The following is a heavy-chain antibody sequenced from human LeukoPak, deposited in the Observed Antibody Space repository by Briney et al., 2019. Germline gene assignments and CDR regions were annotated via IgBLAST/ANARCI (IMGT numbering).Heavy chain of an antibody. CDR3: ARAAPGNTALDY. V-gene: IGHV3-74*01. D-gene: IGHD5-18*01. CDR2: INSERSST. J-gene: IGHJ4*02. CDR1: GFPFSIYW. Sequence: GGSLVLSFEASGFPFSIYWMHWVRKPPGQGLVWFSRINSERSSTRYADSVKGRFTISRDNAQNPLYLQMNSLRVEDTALYYCARAAPGNTALDYWGQGSLVTVSS.